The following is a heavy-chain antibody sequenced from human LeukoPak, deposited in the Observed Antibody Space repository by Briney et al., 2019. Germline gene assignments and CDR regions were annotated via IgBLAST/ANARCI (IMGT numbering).Heavy chain of an antibody. D-gene: IGHD3-10*01. Sequence: PGGSLRLSCAASGLAFSSYDMNWVRQATGKGLEWVSAISSAGDTSYSGSVMGRCSISREDDTNTLHLQLKSIRGEDTAVDYCARAYRGYYGSGSYYIDAFDSWGQGTIVTVSS. J-gene: IGHJ3*02. V-gene: IGHV3-13*04. CDR2: ISSAGDT. CDR1: GLAFSSYD. CDR3: ARAYRGYYGSGSYYIDAFDS.